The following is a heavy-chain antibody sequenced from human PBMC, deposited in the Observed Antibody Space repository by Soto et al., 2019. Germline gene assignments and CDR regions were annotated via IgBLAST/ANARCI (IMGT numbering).Heavy chain of an antibody. D-gene: IGHD6-19*01. CDR1: GGSISSSSYY. CDR2: IYYSGST. CDR3: ARQAGYSSGWYYFDY. J-gene: IGHJ4*02. V-gene: IGHV4-39*01. Sequence: QLQLQESGPGLVKPSETLSLTCTVSGGSISSSSYYWGWIRQPPGKGLEWIGSIYYSGSTYYNPSSRSRVTISVDTSKNQFSLKRSSVTAADTAVYYCARQAGYSSGWYYFDYWGQGTLVTVSS.